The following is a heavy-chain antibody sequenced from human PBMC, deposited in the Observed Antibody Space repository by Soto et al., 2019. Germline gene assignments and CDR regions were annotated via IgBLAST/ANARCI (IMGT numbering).Heavy chain of an antibody. Sequence: SGPTLVNPTQTLTLTCTFSGFSLSTTRVAVGWIRQPPGKALEWLALIYWEDDKRYSPFLKSRLTITKDTSKNQVVLTMTNMDPVDTATYYCAHSVVAGLGYYFDYWGQGTLVTVSS. J-gene: IGHJ4*02. D-gene: IGHD6-19*01. CDR1: GFSLSTTRVA. V-gene: IGHV2-5*02. CDR3: AHSVVAGLGYYFDY. CDR2: IYWEDDK.